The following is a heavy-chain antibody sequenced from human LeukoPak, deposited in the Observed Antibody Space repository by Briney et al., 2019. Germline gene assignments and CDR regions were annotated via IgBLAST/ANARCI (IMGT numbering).Heavy chain of an antibody. V-gene: IGHV4-59*01. Sequence: SETLSLTCTVSGDSISKYYWSWIRQPPGKGLEWIGYIYYSGNTNCNPSLKSRVTMSLDTSKNQFSLKLTSVTAADTALYYCARELKVGNTGYYLDYWGQGTLVTVSP. CDR3: ARELKVGNTGYYLDY. CDR1: GDSISKYY. CDR2: IYYSGNT. D-gene: IGHD2/OR15-2a*01. J-gene: IGHJ4*02.